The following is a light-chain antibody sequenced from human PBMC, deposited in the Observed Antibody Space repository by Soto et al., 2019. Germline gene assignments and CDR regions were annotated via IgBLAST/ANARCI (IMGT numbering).Light chain of an antibody. Sequence: QSALTQPASVSGSPGQSITIAFTGTSSDVGGYNYVSWYQQHPGKAPKLMIYDVSNRPSGISNRFSGSKSGNTASLTISGLQAEDEADYYCSSYTSSSTLYVFGTGTKLTAL. CDR2: DVS. V-gene: IGLV2-14*01. CDR1: SSDVGGYNY. J-gene: IGLJ1*01. CDR3: SSYTSSSTLYV.